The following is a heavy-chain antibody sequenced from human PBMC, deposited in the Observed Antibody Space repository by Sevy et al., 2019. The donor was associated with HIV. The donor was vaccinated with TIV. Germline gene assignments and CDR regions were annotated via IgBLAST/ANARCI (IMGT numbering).Heavy chain of an antibody. D-gene: IGHD6-19*01. CDR2: ISGSGVST. CDR3: AKAEAVANYYYYYGMDV. V-gene: IGHV3-23*01. CDR1: GFTFSSYA. Sequence: GGSLRLSCAASGFTFSSYAMSWVRQAPGKGLEWVSAISGSGVSTYYADSVKGRFTISRDNSKNTLYLQMNSLRAEDTAVYYCAKAEAVANYYYYYGMDVWGQGTTVTVSS. J-gene: IGHJ6*02.